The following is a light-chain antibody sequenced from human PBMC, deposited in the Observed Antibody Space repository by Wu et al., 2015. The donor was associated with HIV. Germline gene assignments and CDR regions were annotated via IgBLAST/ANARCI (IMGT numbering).Light chain of an antibody. V-gene: IGKV3-20*01. J-gene: IGKJ5*01. CDR2: GAS. Sequence: DIVLTQFPGTLSLSPGDSATLSCRASQSVNSNYFAWFQQKPGQAPRLLIYGASSRATGIPDRFSGSESGTDFTLTLTRLEPEDFAVYYCQQYDISITFGQGTRLDIK. CDR3: QQYDISIT. CDR1: QSVNSNY.